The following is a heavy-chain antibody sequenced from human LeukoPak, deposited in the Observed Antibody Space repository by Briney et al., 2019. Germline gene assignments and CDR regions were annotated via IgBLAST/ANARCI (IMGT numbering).Heavy chain of an antibody. CDR2: ISDSGSI. J-gene: IGHJ4*02. D-gene: IGHD6-6*01. CDR3: ARADRTLVPY. Sequence: PSETLSLTCAVYGGSLSGYFWSWIRQPPGKGLEWIGEISDSGSINFSPSLKSRVTISVDTSKNQFSLKLSSVTAADTAVYYCARADRTLVPYWGQGTLVTVSS. V-gene: IGHV4-34*01. CDR1: GGSLSGYF.